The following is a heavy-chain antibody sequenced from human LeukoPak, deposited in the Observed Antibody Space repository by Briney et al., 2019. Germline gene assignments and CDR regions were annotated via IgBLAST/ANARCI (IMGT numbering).Heavy chain of an antibody. CDR2: ISGSGGST. CDR3: AKASSGYYSAILG. CDR1: GFTFSSYA. D-gene: IGHD3-22*01. Sequence: GGSLRLSCAASGFTFSSYAMSWVRQAPGKGLEWVSAISGSGGSTYYADSVKGRFTISRDNSKNTLYLQMNSLRAEDTALYYCAKASSGYYSAILGWGQGALVTVSS. V-gene: IGHV3-23*01. J-gene: IGHJ4*02.